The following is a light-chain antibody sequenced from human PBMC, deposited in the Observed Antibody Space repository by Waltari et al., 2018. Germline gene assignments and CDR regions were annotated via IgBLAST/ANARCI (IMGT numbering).Light chain of an antibody. CDR1: QSVGSD. CDR2: SAS. J-gene: IGKJ3*01. V-gene: IGKV3-15*01. Sequence: DIMMTQYPATLSVSPGVRVTLSCRASQSVGSDLAWYQHKHGQSHRLLIYSASTRATGVPARFSGSGSGTEFTLTISGLQSEDFAVYYCQQYNNRHPAPITFGPGTRVDI. CDR3: QQYNNRHPAPIT.